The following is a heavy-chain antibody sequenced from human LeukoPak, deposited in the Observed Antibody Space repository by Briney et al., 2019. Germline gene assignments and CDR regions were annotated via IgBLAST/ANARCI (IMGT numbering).Heavy chain of an antibody. CDR1: GFTFSSYA. J-gene: IGHJ4*02. V-gene: IGHV3-23*01. D-gene: IGHD3-22*01. CDR3: AKDSYYDSSGYYDPHLFDY. Sequence: PGGSLRLSCAASGFTFSSYAMSWVRQAPGKGLEWVSAISGSGGSTYYADSVKGRFTISRDNSKNTLYLQMNSLRAEDTAVYYCAKDSYYDSSGYYDPHLFDYWGQGTLVTFSS. CDR2: ISGSGGST.